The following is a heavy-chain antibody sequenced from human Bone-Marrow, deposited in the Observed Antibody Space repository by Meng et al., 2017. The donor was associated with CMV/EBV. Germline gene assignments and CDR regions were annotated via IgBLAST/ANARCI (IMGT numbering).Heavy chain of an antibody. D-gene: IGHD1-26*01. J-gene: IGHJ1*01. CDR1: GFTFSSYS. V-gene: IGHV3-48*04. CDR2: ISSSSSTI. Sequence: GESLKISCAASGFTFSSYSMNWVRQAPGKGLEWVSYISSSSSTIYYADSVKGRFTISRDNAKNSLYLQMSSLRAEDTAVYYCASGYGGSSHWGQGTLVTVSS. CDR3: ASGYGGSSH.